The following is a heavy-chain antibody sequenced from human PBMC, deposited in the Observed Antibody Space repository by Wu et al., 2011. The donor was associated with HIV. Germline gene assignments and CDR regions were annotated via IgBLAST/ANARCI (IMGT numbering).Heavy chain of an antibody. J-gene: IGHJ6*03. CDR1: GYSFRDYY. D-gene: IGHD3-10*01. V-gene: IGHV1-2*02. CDR3: ATDTVVRGIYGYYYYYMDV. CDR2: INPDTGAT. Sequence: VQSGAEVYKPGASVKVSCETSGYSFRDYYIHWVRQAPGQGLEWMGWINPDTGATNYGPQFQGRVTMTRDTSISTAYMELDRLTSDDTAVYYCATDTVVRGIYGYYYYYMDVWGKGTMVTVSS.